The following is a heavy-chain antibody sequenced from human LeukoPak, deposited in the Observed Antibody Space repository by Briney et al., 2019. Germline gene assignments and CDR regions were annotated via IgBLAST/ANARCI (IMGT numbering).Heavy chain of an antibody. CDR2: ISWNSGSI. CDR3: AKDMLSAVAGTFDY. D-gene: IGHD6-19*01. V-gene: IGHV3-9*01. CDR1: GFTFDDYD. J-gene: IGHJ4*02. Sequence: PGRSLRLSCAASGFTFDDYDMHWVRQAPGKGLEWVSGISWNSGSIGYADSVKGRFTISRDNAKNSLYLQMNSLRAEDTALYYCAKDMLSAVAGTFDYWGQGTLVTVSS.